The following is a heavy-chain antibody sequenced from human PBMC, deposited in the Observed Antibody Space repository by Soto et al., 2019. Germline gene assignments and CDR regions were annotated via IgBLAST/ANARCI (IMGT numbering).Heavy chain of an antibody. CDR3: VVRPHGDYFAH. Sequence: SETLSLTCAVYGGSFSGYYWSWIRQPPGKGLEWIGEINHSGSTNYNPSLKSRVTISEDTSKNQFSLKLSSVTAADTAVYYCVVRPHGDYFAHWGQGTLVTVSS. J-gene: IGHJ4*02. CDR2: INHSGST. D-gene: IGHD3-10*02. V-gene: IGHV4-34*01. CDR1: GGSFSGYY.